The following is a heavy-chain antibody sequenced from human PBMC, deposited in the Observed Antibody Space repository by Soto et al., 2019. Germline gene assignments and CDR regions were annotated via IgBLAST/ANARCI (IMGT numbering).Heavy chain of an antibody. D-gene: IGHD3-3*01. CDR3: ARGLSFGVVPQYYFDY. Sequence: LSLTCTVSGGSISSGGYYWSWIRQHPGKGLEWIGYIYYSGSTYYNPSLKSRVTISVDTSKNQFSLKLSSVTAADTAVYYCARGLSFGVVPQYYFDYWGQGTLVTVSS. CDR1: GGSISSGGYY. V-gene: IGHV4-31*03. CDR2: IYYSGST. J-gene: IGHJ4*02.